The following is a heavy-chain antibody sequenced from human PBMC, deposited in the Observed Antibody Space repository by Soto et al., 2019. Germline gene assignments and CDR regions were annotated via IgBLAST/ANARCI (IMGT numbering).Heavy chain of an antibody. CDR2: ISGSGGRT. V-gene: IGHV3-23*01. Sequence: EVQLLESGGGLVQPGGSLRLSCAASGFTFSSYAMSWVRQAPGKGLEWVSAISGSGGRTYYADSVKGRFTISRDNSKNTLYLQMISLRAEDTAVYYCAALIVVVMYPDYWGQGTLVTVSS. J-gene: IGHJ4*02. CDR3: AALIVVVMYPDY. D-gene: IGHD3-22*01. CDR1: GFTFSSYA.